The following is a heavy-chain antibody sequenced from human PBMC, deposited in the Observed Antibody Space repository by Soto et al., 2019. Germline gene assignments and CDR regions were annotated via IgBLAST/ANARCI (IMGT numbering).Heavy chain of an antibody. D-gene: IGHD6-13*01. CDR3: ARDRRKQQLGPQGYYYYGMDV. J-gene: IGHJ6*02. CDR2: IIPIFGTA. Sequence: GASVKVSCKASGGTFSSYAISWVRQAPGQGLEWMGGIIPIFGTANYAQKFQGRVTITADKSTSTAYMELSSLRSEDTAVYYCARDRRKQQLGPQGYYYYGMDVWGQGTTVTVSS. V-gene: IGHV1-69*06. CDR1: GGTFSSYA.